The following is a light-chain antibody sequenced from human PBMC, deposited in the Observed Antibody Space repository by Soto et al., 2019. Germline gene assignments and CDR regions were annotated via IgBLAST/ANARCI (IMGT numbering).Light chain of an antibody. CDR3: QQSYSTPRT. CDR2: AAY. J-gene: IGKJ1*01. CDR1: PSISNY. Sequence: DIQMTQSPSSLSASVGDRVTITCRASPSISNYLNWYQQKPGKAPKLLIQAAYSLQRGVPSRFSGSGSGSDFTLTISRLQPEDSATYYCQQSYSTPRTFGQGTKVEIK. V-gene: IGKV1-39*01.